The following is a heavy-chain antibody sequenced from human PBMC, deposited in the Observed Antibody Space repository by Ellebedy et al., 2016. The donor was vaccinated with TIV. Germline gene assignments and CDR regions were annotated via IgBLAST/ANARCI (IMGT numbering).Heavy chain of an antibody. Sequence: SETLSLXXAVYGGSFSGYYWSWIRQPPGKGLEWIGEINHSGSTNCNPSLKSRVTISVDTSKNQFSLKLSSVTAADTAVYYCARLRGDGYKYTIRPRPRYHDYMDVWGKGTTVTVSS. CDR3: ARLRGDGYKYTIRPRPRYHDYMDV. V-gene: IGHV4-34*01. J-gene: IGHJ6*03. D-gene: IGHD5-24*01. CDR2: INHSGST. CDR1: GGSFSGYY.